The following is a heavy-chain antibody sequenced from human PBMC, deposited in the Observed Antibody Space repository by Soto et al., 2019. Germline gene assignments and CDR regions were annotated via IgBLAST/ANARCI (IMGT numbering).Heavy chain of an antibody. Sequence: GASVKVSCKASGYTFTGYYMHWVRQAPGQGLEWMGWINPNSGTTDYAQKFQGWVTMTTDKSKNTLYLQMNRLRAEDTAVYYCAKLPSGGSASMAFDSWGQGTMVTVSS. D-gene: IGHD2-8*01. V-gene: IGHV1-2*04. J-gene: IGHJ3*02. CDR3: AKLPSGGSASMAFDS. CDR2: INPNSGTT. CDR1: GYTFTGYY.